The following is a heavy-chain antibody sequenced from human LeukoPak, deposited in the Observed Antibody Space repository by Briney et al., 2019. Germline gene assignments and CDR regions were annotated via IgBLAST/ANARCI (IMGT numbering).Heavy chain of an antibody. CDR3: ARDYGGNSPGWFDP. D-gene: IGHD4-23*01. J-gene: IGHJ5*02. CDR2: IYYSGST. CDR1: GGSVSSYY. Sequence: PSETLSLTCTVSGGSVSSYYWNWIRQPPGKGLEWIGYIYYSGSTNYNPSLESRVTISVDTSKNQFSLKLSSVTAADTAVYYCARDYGGNSPGWFDPWGQGTLVTVSS. V-gene: IGHV4-59*02.